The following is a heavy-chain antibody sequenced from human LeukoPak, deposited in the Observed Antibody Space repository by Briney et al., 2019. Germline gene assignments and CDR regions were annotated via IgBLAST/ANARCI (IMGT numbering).Heavy chain of an antibody. CDR2: IIPIFGTA. Sequence: SVKVSCKASGGTFSSYAISWVRQAPGQGLEWMGGIIPIFGTANYAQKFHGRVTITTDESTTTTYMSLSRLTSKDTAVYYCATIPPTYCGGDCPPDGYYFAYWGQGTLVTVSS. D-gene: IGHD2-21*02. CDR1: GGTFSSYA. J-gene: IGHJ4*02. CDR3: ATIPPTYCGGDCPPDGYYFAY. V-gene: IGHV1-69*05.